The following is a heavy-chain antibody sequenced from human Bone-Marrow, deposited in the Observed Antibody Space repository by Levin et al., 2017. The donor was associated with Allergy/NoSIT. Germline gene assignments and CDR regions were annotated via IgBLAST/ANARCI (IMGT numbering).Heavy chain of an antibody. CDR2: IYAAGTT. V-gene: IGHV4-4*07. J-gene: IGHJ4*02. CDR3: ARNYGVPPTFDY. Sequence: PSETLSLTCTVSDDSISIFYWSWIRQPAGKGLEWIGLIYAAGTTNYNPSLQSRVTMSVDTSKSQLSLRLTSVTAADTAVYYCARNYGVPPTFDYWGQGTLVTVSS. D-gene: IGHD4-17*01. CDR1: DDSISIFY.